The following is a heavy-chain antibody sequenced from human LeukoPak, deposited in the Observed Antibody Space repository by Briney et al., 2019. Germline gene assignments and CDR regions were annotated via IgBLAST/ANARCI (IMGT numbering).Heavy chain of an antibody. CDR2: INPNSYNK. Sequence: GTSVKVACKASAYIFTEYDINWVRQAAGQGPELMGWINPNSYNKAYTGKFQGRLTMTTNTSTTTVYMELGSLRSEDTAIYYCARGATFQRQALAYWGQGTLVIVSS. J-gene: IGHJ4*02. CDR1: AYIFTEYD. D-gene: IGHD3-16*01. CDR3: ARGATFQRQALAY. V-gene: IGHV1-8*01.